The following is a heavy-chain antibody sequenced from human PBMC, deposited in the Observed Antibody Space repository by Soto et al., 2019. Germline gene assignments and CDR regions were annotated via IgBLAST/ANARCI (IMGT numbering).Heavy chain of an antibody. J-gene: IGHJ4*02. V-gene: IGHV3-23*01. CDR3: AKCKALVIAVAPVDY. CDR1: GFTFSGYA. CDR2: ISGSGGST. D-gene: IGHD6-19*01. Sequence: EVQLLESGGGLVQPGGSLRLSCAASGFTFSGYAMSWVRQAPGKGLEWVSAISGSGGSTYYADSVKGRFTISRDNSKNTLYLQMNSLRAEDTAVYYCAKCKALVIAVAPVDYWGQGTLVTVSS.